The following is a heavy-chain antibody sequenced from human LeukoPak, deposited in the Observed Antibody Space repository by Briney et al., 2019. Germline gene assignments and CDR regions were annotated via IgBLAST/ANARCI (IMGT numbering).Heavy chain of an antibody. CDR1: GGSFSGYY. V-gene: IGHV4-34*01. CDR2: INHSGST. D-gene: IGHD3-10*01. CDR3: ARALWFGELFRRWFDP. Sequence: PSETLSLTCAVYGGSFSGYYWSWIRQPPGKGLEWIGEINHSGSTNYNPSLKSRVTISVDTSKNQFSLKLSSVTAADTAVYYCARALWFGELFRRWFDPCGQGTLVTVSS. J-gene: IGHJ5*02.